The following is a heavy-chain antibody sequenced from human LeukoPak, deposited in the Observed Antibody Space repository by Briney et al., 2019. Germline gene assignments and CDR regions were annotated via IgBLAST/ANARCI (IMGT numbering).Heavy chain of an antibody. Sequence: ASVKVSCKASGGTSSRQAFTWVRQAPGQGLEWMGRIIPVLNITSYAQKFQGRVTITADTSTSTVYMELSSLRSEETAVYYCARDQGLTAPPPYGLDVWGQGTTVIVSS. CDR3: ARDQGLTAPPPYGLDV. J-gene: IGHJ6*02. D-gene: IGHD4/OR15-4a*01. CDR1: GGTSSRQA. CDR2: IIPVLNIT. V-gene: IGHV1-69*04.